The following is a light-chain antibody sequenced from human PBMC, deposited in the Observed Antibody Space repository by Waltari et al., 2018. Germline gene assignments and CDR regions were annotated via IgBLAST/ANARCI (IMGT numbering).Light chain of an antibody. CDR1: QSVSTY. V-gene: IGKV3-11*01. CDR3: QQRGNWPSGYT. J-gene: IGKJ2*01. CDR2: DAS. Sequence: EIVLTQSPATLSLSPGERATLSCRASQSVSTYLTWYQQKPGQAPRLLVDDASGRATGTPARLSGSGSGTDFTLTISSLEPEDFAVYYCQQRGNWPSGYTFGQGTKLEIK.